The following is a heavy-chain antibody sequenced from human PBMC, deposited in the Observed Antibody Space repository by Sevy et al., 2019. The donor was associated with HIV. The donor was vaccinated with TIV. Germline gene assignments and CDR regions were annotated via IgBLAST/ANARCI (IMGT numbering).Heavy chain of an antibody. CDR2: ITTYNGKT. CDR1: GYTFTNYG. V-gene: IGHV1-18*01. D-gene: IGHD2-2*01. CDR3: ARVHGLVPSAIYPNYGMDV. Sequence: ASVKVSCKASGYTFTNYGITWVRQAPGQGLEWMGWITTYNGKTNYVEKLQRRVTMTTDTSTSTAYMELRSLRSDDTAVYYCARVHGLVPSAIYPNYGMDVWGQGTTVTVSS. J-gene: IGHJ6*02.